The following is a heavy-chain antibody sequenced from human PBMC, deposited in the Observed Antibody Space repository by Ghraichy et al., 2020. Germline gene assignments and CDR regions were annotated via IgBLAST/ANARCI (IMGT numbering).Heavy chain of an antibody. CDR1: GGSISSYY. V-gene: IGHV4-59*01. Sequence: SETLSLTCTVSGGSISSYYWSWIRQPPGKGVEWIGYIYYSGSTNYNPSLKSRVTISVDTSKNQFSLKLSSVTAADTAVYYCARDRGSSWPRSWFDPWGQGTLVTVSS. CDR2: IYYSGST. J-gene: IGHJ5*02. CDR3: ARDRGSSWPRSWFDP. D-gene: IGHD6-13*01.